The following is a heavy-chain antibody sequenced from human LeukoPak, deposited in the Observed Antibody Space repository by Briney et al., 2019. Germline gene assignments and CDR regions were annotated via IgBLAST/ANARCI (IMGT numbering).Heavy chain of an antibody. J-gene: IGHJ5*02. D-gene: IGHD6-19*01. V-gene: IGHV4-39*01. Sequence: SETLSLTCTVSGGSISSSSYYWGWIRQPPGKGLEWIGSIYYSGSTYYNPSLKSRVTISVDTSKNQFSLKLSSVTAADTAVYYCARGGAVAYNWFDPWGQGTLVTVSS. CDR2: IYYSGST. CDR1: GGSISSSSYY. CDR3: ARGGAVAYNWFDP.